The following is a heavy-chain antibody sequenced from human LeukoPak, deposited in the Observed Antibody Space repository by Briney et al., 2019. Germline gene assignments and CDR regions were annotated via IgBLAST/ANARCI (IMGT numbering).Heavy chain of an antibody. J-gene: IGHJ2*01. CDR2: INHSGST. CDR3: ARVVVPAAINQRSRYWYFDL. D-gene: IGHD2-2*02. Sequence: SETLSLTCAVYGGSFSGYYWSWIRQPPGKGLEWIGEINHSGSTNFNPSLKSRVTISVDTSKNQFSLKLSSVTAADTAVYYCARVVVPAAINQRSRYWYFDLWGRGTLVTVSS. V-gene: IGHV4-34*01. CDR1: GGSFSGYY.